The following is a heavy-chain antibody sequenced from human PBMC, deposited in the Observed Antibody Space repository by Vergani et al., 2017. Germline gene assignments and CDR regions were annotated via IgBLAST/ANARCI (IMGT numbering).Heavy chain of an antibody. V-gene: IGHV3-30*14. J-gene: IGHJ6*02. Sequence: VQLVESGGGVVQPGRSLRLSCAASGFTFSSYAMHWVRQAPGKGLEWVAVISYDGSNKYYADSVKGRFTISRDNSKNTLYLQMGSLRAEDMAVYYCARDHNRGSDDFWSGYYYYYYGMDVWGQGTTVTVSS. CDR2: ISYDGSNK. D-gene: IGHD3-3*01. CDR3: ARDHNRGSDDFWSGYYYYYYGMDV. CDR1: GFTFSSYA.